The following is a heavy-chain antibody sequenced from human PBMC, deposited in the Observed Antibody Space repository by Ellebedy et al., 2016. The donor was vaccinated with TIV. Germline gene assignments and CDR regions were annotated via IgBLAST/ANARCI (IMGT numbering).Heavy chain of an antibody. D-gene: IGHD5-24*01. CDR3: ARDGEEMATNSPAY. CDR1: GGTFSSYA. Sequence: SVKVSCXASGGTFSSYAISWVRQAPGQGLEWMGGIIPIFGTANYAQKFQGRVTITADESTSTAYMELSSLRSEDTAVYYCARDGEEMATNSPAYWGQGTLVTVSS. CDR2: IIPIFGTA. J-gene: IGHJ4*02. V-gene: IGHV1-69*13.